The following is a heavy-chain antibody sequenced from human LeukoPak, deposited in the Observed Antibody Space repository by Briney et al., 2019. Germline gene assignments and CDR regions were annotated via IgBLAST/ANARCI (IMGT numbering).Heavy chain of an antibody. CDR3: ARAVHYSGTSDQYTGGWYYFDF. Sequence: PSETLSLTCTVSGGSISSYYWSWIRQPAGKGLEWIGRIYTSGSTNYNPSPKSRVTMSVDTSKNQFSLKLSSVTAADTAVYYCARAVHYSGTSDQYTGGWYYFDFWGQGTLVTVSS. J-gene: IGHJ4*02. V-gene: IGHV4-4*07. CDR1: GGSISSYY. CDR2: IYTSGST. D-gene: IGHD3-10*01.